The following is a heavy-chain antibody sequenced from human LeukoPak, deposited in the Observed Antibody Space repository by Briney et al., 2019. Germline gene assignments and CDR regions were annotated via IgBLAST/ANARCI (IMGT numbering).Heavy chain of an antibody. CDR3: ARHRAYSSSSPFDY. D-gene: IGHD6-6*01. CDR2: IYYTGST. V-gene: IGHV4-59*08. Sequence: GSLRLSCAASGFTFDEYGMSWIRQPPGKGLEWIGYIYYTGSTNYNPSLKSRVTMFVDMSKNQFSLRLSSVTAADTAVYYCARHRAYSSSSPFDYWGQGTLVTVSS. J-gene: IGHJ4*02. CDR1: GFTFDEYG.